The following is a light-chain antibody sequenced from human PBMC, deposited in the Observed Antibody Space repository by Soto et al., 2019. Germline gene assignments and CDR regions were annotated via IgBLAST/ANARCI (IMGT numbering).Light chain of an antibody. J-gene: IGKJ1*01. CDR1: QSVSSSY. V-gene: IGKV3-20*01. CDR3: QQYGSSPRT. CDR2: GAS. Sequence: EIVLTQSPGTLSLSPGERATLSCRASQSVSSSYLAWYQQKPGQAPRLLIYGASSRATGIPDRFSGSGSGTDFTLIISRLEPEDFAVYYCQQYGSSPRTFGQGTKVGI.